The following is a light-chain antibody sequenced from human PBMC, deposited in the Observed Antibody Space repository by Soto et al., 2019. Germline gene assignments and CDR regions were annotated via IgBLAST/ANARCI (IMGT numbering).Light chain of an antibody. CDR1: SSDVGGYNY. CDR2: DVS. V-gene: IGLV2-14*01. CDR3: SSYTSSITL. Sequence: QSALTQPASVSGSPGQSITISCTGTSSDVGGYNYVSWYQQHPGKAPKLMIYDVSNRPSGVSNRFSGSKSGNTASLTISGLQAEDDADYYCSSYTSSITLFGGGTKLTVL. J-gene: IGLJ2*01.